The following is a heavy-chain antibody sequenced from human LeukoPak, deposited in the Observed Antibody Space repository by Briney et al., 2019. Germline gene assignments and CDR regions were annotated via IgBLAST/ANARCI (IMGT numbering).Heavy chain of an antibody. D-gene: IGHD5-18*01. V-gene: IGHV5-51*01. J-gene: IGHJ4*02. CDR1: GYNFASYW. Sequence: GESLKISCKASGYNFASYWIAWVRQVPGKGLEWMGVIFPGDSGRTFSPSFQGQVAISVDKSISTAYLQWRSLKASDTAVYYCARHQGIRKSEIEFRLRESDYWGEETLVTVSS. CDR3: ARHQGIRKSEIEFRLRESDY. CDR2: IFPGDSGR.